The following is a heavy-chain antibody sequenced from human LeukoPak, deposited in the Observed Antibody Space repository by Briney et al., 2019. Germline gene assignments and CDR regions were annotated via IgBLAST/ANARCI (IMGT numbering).Heavy chain of an antibody. CDR2: ISSTSTYI. V-gene: IGHV3-21*01. J-gene: IGHJ4*02. D-gene: IGHD4-17*01. CDR3: ARDWGDYVRTDY. CDR1: GSMFSSHG. Sequence: GGSLRLSCAASGSMFSSHGMNWVRQAPGQGLEWVSSISSTSTYIYYADSVKGRFAISRDNAKNSLYLQMNSLRADDTAVYYCARDWGDYVRTDYWGQGTLVTVSS.